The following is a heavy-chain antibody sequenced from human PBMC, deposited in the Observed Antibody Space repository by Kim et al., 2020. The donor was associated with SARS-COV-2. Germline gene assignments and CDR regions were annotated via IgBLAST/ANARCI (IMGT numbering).Heavy chain of an antibody. CDR3: AIVGYCSSTSCYAGWGGDWFDP. V-gene: IGHV1-69*04. Sequence: SVKVSCKASGGTFSSYAISWVRQAPGQGLEWMGRIIPILGIANYAQKFQGRVTITADKSTSTAYMELSSLRSEDTAVYYCAIVGYCSSTSCYAGWGGDWFDPWGQGTLVTVSS. CDR1: GGTFSSYA. D-gene: IGHD2-2*01. CDR2: IIPILGIA. J-gene: IGHJ5*02.